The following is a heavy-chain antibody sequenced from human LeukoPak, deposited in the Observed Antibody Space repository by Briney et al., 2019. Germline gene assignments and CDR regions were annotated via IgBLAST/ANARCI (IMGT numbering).Heavy chain of an antibody. D-gene: IGHD6-19*01. CDR1: GYTFTNYG. CDR2: ISAYNGNT. CDR3: ARDFSPYSSGWYGNF. Sequence: ASVKVSCKASGYTFTNYGTSWVRQAHGQGLEWMGWISAYNGNTKYAQKLQGRVTMTTDTSTTTAYMELRSLRSDDTAVYYCARDFSPYSSGWYGNFWGQGTLVTVSS. V-gene: IGHV1-18*01. J-gene: IGHJ4*02.